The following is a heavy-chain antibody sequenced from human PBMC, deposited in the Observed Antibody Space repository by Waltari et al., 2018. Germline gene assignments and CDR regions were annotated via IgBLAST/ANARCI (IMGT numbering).Heavy chain of an antibody. CDR2: ISGSGGST. J-gene: IGHJ6*04. CDR1: GVAFSSHG. Sequence: EVQLLESGGGLVQPGGYLRLSCAASGVAFSSHGMRWVGQAPGKGLEWVSAISGSGGSTYYADSVKGRFTISRDNSKNTLYLQINSLRAEDTAVYSCAKDGRGGVTPLDVWGKGTTVTISS. CDR3: AKDGRGGVTPLDV. D-gene: IGHD3-10*01. V-gene: IGHV3-23*01.